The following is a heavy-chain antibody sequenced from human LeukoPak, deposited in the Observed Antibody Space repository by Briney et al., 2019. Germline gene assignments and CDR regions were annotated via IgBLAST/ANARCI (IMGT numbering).Heavy chain of an antibody. V-gene: IGHV3-30*02. D-gene: IGHD4-23*01. J-gene: IGHJ4*02. Sequence: GGSLRLSCAASGFTFSTYNMHWVRRAPGKGLEGVAFIRYDGSDDDYTDSVKGRFTISRDNSKNTLYLQMNSLRAEDTAVYYCAKDGGKYNFDYWGQGTLVTVSS. CDR1: GFTFSTYN. CDR2: IRYDGSDD. CDR3: AKDGGKYNFDY.